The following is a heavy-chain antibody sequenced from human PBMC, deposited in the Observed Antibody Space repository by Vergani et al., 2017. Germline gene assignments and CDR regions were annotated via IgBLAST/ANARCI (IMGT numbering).Heavy chain of an antibody. CDR1: GGSISSYY. CDR3: AKFPSGGGMYGGFELNWNYHFYYFDY. D-gene: IGHD1-7*01. J-gene: IGHJ4*02. Sequence: QVQLQESGPGLVKPSETLSLTCTVSGGSISSYYWSWIRQPPGKGLEWIGEINHSGSTNYNPSLKSRVTISVDTSKNQFSLKLSSGTAADTAVYYCAKFPSGGGMYGGFELNWNYHFYYFDYWGQGTLVTVSS. V-gene: IGHV4-34*10. CDR2: INHSGST.